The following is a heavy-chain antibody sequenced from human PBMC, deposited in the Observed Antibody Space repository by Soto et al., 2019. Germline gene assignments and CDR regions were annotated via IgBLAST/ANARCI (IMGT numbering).Heavy chain of an antibody. V-gene: IGHV4-4*02. J-gene: IGHJ4*02. CDR2: IYHSGSA. CDR1: GVSITSENW. CDR3: VRDRGAVWGNSPKRAPKFDS. D-gene: IGHD3-16*01. Sequence: QVQLQESGPGLVRPSGALSLTCTVSGVSITSENWWSWVRQPPGKGLEWIGEIYHSGSANYNPSLTVRAPISLDKSNSKFSLKVTFGTAADKAIYYCVRDRGAVWGNSPKRAPKFDSWGQGTPVTVSS.